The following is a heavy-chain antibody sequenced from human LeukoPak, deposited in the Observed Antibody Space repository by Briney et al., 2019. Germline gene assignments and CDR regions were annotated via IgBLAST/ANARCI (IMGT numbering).Heavy chain of an antibody. CDR2: ISPDGSKK. CDR1: GFTFSSYA. D-gene: IGHD6-19*01. CDR3: GRQSDC. J-gene: IGHJ4*02. Sequence: PGGSLRLSCAASGFTFSSYAMHWVRQAPGKGLEWVATISPDGSKKFYADSVKGRSTISRDNPENTMYLQMNSLRTEDTAVYFCGRQSDCWGQGTLVTISS. V-gene: IGHV3-30*01.